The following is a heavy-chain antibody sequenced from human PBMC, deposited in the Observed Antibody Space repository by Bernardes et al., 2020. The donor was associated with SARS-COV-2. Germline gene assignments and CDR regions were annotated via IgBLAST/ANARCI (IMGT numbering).Heavy chain of an antibody. D-gene: IGHD1-20*01. J-gene: IGHJ4*02. CDR1: GFTFSSYS. Sequence: GSLRLSCAASGFTFSSYSMNWVRQAPGKGLEWVSYISSSSTIYYADSVKGRFTISRDNAKNSLYLQMNSLRAEDTAVYYCARGPVSDYWGQGTLVTVSS. CDR2: ISSSSTI. CDR3: ARGPVSDY. V-gene: IGHV3-48*01.